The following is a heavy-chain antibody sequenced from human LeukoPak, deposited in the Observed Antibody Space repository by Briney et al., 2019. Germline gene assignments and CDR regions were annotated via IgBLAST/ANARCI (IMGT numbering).Heavy chain of an antibody. CDR1: GGSASRYY. Sequence: PSDTLSLTCTVSGGSASRYYWSWIRQPPGKSLEWIRYIYYTGSTTYNPSLKSRVTISIDTSNNRFSLNLTSVTAADTAVYYCARLPGIAAVWGQGTLVIVSS. V-gene: IGHV4-59*08. CDR2: IYYTGST. CDR3: ARLPGIAAV. J-gene: IGHJ1*01. D-gene: IGHD6-13*01.